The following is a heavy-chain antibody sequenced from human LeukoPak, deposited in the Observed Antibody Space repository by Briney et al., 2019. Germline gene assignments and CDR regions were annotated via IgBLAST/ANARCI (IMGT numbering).Heavy chain of an antibody. CDR1: GFTFSSYA. D-gene: IGHD3-10*01. J-gene: IGHJ4*02. Sequence: GGSLRLSCAASGFTFSSYAMSWVRQAPGKGLEWVSAISGSGGSTYYADSVKGRFTISRDNSKNTLYLQMNSLRAEDTAVYYCAKDYYYGSGSYWAGFDYWGQGTLVTVSS. CDR2: ISGSGGST. V-gene: IGHV3-23*01. CDR3: AKDYYYGSGSYWAGFDY.